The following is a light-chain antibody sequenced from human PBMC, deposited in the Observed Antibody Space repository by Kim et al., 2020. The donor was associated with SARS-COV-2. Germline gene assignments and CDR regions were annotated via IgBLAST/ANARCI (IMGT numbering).Light chain of an antibody. CDR1: QSLLQSNGKTF. CDR2: EVS. V-gene: IGKV2-29*02. Sequence: DIVMTQTPLSLSVIPGQPASIPCKSSQSLLQSNGKTFLFWYLQKPGQSLHLLIYEVSSRFSGVSDRFSGSGSGTDFTLKISRVEAEDVGVYYCMQSKEHPYTFGQGTKLEI. CDR3: MQSKEHPYT. J-gene: IGKJ2*01.